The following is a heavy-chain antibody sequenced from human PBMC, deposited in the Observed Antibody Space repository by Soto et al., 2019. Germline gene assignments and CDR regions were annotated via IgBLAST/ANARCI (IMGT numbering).Heavy chain of an antibody. J-gene: IGHJ5*02. CDR3: ARVRPSSTSFNKLYNWFDP. CDR2: MNPNSGNT. Sequence: ASVKVSCKASGYTFTSYDINWVRQATGQGLEWMGWMNPNSGNTGYAQKFQGRVTMTRNTSISTAYMELSSLRSEDTAVCYCARVRPSSTSFNKLYNWFDPWGQGTLVTVSS. D-gene: IGHD2-2*01. V-gene: IGHV1-8*01. CDR1: GYTFTSYD.